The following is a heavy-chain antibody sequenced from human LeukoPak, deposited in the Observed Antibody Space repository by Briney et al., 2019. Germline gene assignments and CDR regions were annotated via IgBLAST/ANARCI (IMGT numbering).Heavy chain of an antibody. J-gene: IGHJ4*02. CDR2: ITGSGDTT. CDR3: AKWGAYDILTGYYVSDF. CDR1: GFICRNYA. V-gene: IGHV3-23*01. Sequence: GGSLRLSCAASGFICRNYAMSWVRHAPGKGLEWVSAITGSGDTTYYADSVKGRFTVSRDNSKNTLYVEMNTLRAEDTAVYYCAKWGAYDILTGYYVSDFWGQGTLVTVSS. D-gene: IGHD3-9*01.